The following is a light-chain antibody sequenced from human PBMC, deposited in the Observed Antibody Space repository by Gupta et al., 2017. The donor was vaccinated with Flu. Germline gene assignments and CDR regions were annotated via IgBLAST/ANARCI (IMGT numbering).Light chain of an antibody. CDR2: DNN. J-gene: IGLJ3*02. CDR3: ATWDNNLRGV. Sequence: GSNTNIGNNFVSWYQQVPGTAPKLLIYDNNKRPSGIPDRFSGSKSGTSATLGITGLQTGDEADYYCATWDNNLRGVFGGGTKLTVL. V-gene: IGLV1-51*01. CDR1: NTNIGNNF.